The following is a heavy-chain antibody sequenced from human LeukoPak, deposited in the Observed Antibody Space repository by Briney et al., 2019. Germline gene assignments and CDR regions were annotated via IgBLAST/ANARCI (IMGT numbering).Heavy chain of an antibody. D-gene: IGHD3-9*01. J-gene: IGHJ4*02. Sequence: SETLSLTCAVYGGSFSGYYWSWIRQPPGKGLEWIGEINHSGSTNYNPSLKSRVTISVDTSKNQFSLKLSSVTAADTAVYYCARHSGILTGYYHFDYWGQGTLVTVSS. CDR2: INHSGST. CDR3: ARHSGILTGYYHFDY. CDR1: GGSFSGYY. V-gene: IGHV4-34*01.